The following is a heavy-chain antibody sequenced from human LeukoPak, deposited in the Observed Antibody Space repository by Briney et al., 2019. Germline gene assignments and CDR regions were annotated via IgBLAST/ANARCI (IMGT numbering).Heavy chain of an antibody. CDR2: INAGNGNT. D-gene: IGHD3-22*01. Sequence: ASVKVSCKASGYTFTSYAMHWVRQAPGQRLEWMGWINAGNGNTKYSQKFQGRVTITRDTSASTAYMELSSLRSEDTAVYYCARAGTYYYDSSGLLDYWGQGTLVTVSS. CDR1: GYTFTSYA. CDR3: ARAGTYYYDSSGLLDY. V-gene: IGHV1-3*01. J-gene: IGHJ4*02.